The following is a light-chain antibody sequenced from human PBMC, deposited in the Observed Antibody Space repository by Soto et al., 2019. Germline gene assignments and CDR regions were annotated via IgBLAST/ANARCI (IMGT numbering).Light chain of an antibody. V-gene: IGLV1-40*01. Sequence: QSALTQSPSVSGAPGQRVTISCTGSSSNIGAGYDVHWYQQLPGTAPKLLIYGNNNRPSGVPDRFSGSKSGTSASLAITGLQAEDEADYYCLSYDSSLSGSRVFGGGTKVTVL. J-gene: IGLJ2*01. CDR3: LSYDSSLSGSRV. CDR1: SSNIGAGYD. CDR2: GNN.